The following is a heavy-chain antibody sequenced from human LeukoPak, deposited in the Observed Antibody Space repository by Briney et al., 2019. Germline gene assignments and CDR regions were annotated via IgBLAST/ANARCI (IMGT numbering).Heavy chain of an antibody. CDR1: GGSFSGYY. J-gene: IGHJ6*03. V-gene: IGHV4-34*01. D-gene: IGHD3-10*01. CDR3: AGWASGYYYYYMDV. Sequence: PSETLSLTCAVYGGSFSGYYWSWIRQPPGKGLEWIGEINHSGSTNYNPSLKSRVTISVDTSKNQFSLKLSSVTAADTAVYYCAGWASGYYYYYMDVWGKGTTVTVSS. CDR2: INHSGST.